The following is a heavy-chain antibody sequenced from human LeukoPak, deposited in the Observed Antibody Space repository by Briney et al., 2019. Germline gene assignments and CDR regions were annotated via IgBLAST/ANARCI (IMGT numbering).Heavy chain of an antibody. CDR1: GGSISSYY. D-gene: IGHD3-22*01. J-gene: IGHJ3*02. CDR3: ARDYYDSSGYYHQYAFDI. V-gene: IGHV4-59*01. CDR2: IYYSGST. Sequence: SETLSLTCTVSGGSISSYYWSWIRQPPGKGLEWIGYIYYSGSTNYNPSLKSRVTISVDTSKNQFSLKLSSVTAADTAVYYCARDYYDSSGYYHQYAFDIWGQGTMVTASS.